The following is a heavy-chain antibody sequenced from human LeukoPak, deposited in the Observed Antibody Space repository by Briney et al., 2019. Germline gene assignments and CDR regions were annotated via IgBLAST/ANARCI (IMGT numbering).Heavy chain of an antibody. V-gene: IGHV1-69*05. CDR3: ARGRRAGGSRTLNWFDP. CDR1: GGTFSSYA. Sequence: GASVKVSCKASGGTFSSYAISWVRQAPGQGLEWMGGIIPIFGTANYAQKFQGRVTITRNTSISTAYMELSSLRSEDTAVYYCARGRRAGGSRTLNWFDPWGQGTLVTVSS. CDR2: IIPIFGTA. J-gene: IGHJ5*02. D-gene: IGHD1-26*01.